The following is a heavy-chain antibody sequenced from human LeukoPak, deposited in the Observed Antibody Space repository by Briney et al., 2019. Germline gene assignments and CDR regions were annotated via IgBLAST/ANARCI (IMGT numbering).Heavy chain of an antibody. V-gene: IGHV4-4*07. CDR3: AREVRGYSYGYRPTELYWYIDV. J-gene: IGHJ2*01. Sequence: SETLSLTCTVSGGSISSYYWSWIRQPAGKGLEWIGRIYTSGSTNYNPSLTSRVTISVDTSKNQFSLKLSSVTAADTAVYYCAREVRGYSYGYRPTELYWYIDVWGRGTLVTVSS. CDR2: IYTSGST. CDR1: GGSISSYY. D-gene: IGHD5-18*01.